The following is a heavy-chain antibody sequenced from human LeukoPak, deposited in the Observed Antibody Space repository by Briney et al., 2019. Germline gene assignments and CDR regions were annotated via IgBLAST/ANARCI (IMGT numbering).Heavy chain of an antibody. Sequence: PSETLSLTCTVSGGSISRGGYYWSWIRQHPGKGLEWIGYIYYGGSTHYNPSLKSRVTMSVDTSKNQFSLKLSSVTAADTAVYYCARDLRGIRGVGSNWFDPWGQGTLVTVSS. CDR2: IYYGGST. J-gene: IGHJ5*02. CDR1: GGSISRGGYY. CDR3: ARDLRGIRGVGSNWFDP. V-gene: IGHV4-31*03. D-gene: IGHD3-10*01.